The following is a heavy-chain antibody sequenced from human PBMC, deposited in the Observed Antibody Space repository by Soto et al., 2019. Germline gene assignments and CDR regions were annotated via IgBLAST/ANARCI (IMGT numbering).Heavy chain of an antibody. CDR1: GFTFSDHY. Sequence: GGSLRLSCAASGFTFSDHYMDWVRQAPGKGLEWVGRTRNKANSYTTEYAASVKGRFTISRDDSKNSLYLQMNSLKTEDTAVYYCARNYGSGTVSGFDPWGQGTLVTVSS. D-gene: IGHD3-10*01. CDR3: ARNYGSGTVSGFDP. J-gene: IGHJ5*02. V-gene: IGHV3-72*01. CDR2: TRNKANSYTT.